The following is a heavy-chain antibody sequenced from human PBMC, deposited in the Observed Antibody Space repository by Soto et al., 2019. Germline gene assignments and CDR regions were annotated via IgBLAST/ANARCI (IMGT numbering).Heavy chain of an antibody. J-gene: IGHJ4*02. V-gene: IGHV5-10-1*01. CDR1: GYSFTSYW. Sequence: GEPLKSSGKGSGYSFTSYWISWVRQMPGKGLEWMGRIDPSDSYTNYSPSFQGHVTISADKSISTAYLQWSSLKASDTAMYYCASRDPRSGYYYVYWGQGTLVTVSS. CDR2: IDPSDSYT. D-gene: IGHD3-22*01. CDR3: ASRDPRSGYYYVY.